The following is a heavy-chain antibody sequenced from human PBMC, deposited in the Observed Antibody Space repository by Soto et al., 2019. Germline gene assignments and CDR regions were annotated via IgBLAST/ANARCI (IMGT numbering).Heavy chain of an antibody. J-gene: IGHJ6*02. CDR1: GFTFSSYG. V-gene: IGHV3-33*01. CDR3: AREDGDFYYYYDGMDV. D-gene: IGHD4-17*01. CDR2: IWYDGSNK. Sequence: QVQLVESGGGVVQPGRSLRLSCAASGFTFSSYGMHWVRQAPGKGLEWVAVIWYDGSNKYYADSVKGRFTISRDNSKNTLYLQMNSLSAEDTAVYYCAREDGDFYYYYDGMDVWGQGTTVTVSS.